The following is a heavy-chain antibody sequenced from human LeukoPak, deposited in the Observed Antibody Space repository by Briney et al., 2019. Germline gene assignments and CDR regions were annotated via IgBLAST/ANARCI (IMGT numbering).Heavy chain of an antibody. D-gene: IGHD2-2*01. CDR3: ARGRYCTTTSCTYWYFDL. Sequence: PSETLPLTCTVSGGSISTYYWSWIRQPAGKGLEWIGRIYTSGTTNYNPSLQSRVTMSVDSSKNQFSLKLNSVTAADTAVYDGARGRYCTTTSCTYWYFDLWGRGTLVTVSS. J-gene: IGHJ2*01. V-gene: IGHV4-4*07. CDR1: GGSISTYY. CDR2: IYTSGTT.